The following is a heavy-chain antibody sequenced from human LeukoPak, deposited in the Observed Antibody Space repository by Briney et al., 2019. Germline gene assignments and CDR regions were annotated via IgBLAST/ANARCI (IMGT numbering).Heavy chain of an antibody. CDR1: GYTFTGYY. Sequence: ASVKVSCKASGYTFTGYYMHWVRQAPGQGLEWMVWINPNSDGTNYAQKFQGRVTMTRDTSISTAYMELSRLRSDDTAVYYCARDTTYNWSPMSFFTYWGQGTLVTVSS. CDR3: ARDTTYNWSPMSFFTY. J-gene: IGHJ4*02. V-gene: IGHV1-2*02. D-gene: IGHD1-20*01. CDR2: INPNSDGT.